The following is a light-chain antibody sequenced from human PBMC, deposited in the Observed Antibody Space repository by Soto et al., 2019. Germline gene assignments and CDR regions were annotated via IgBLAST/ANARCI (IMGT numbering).Light chain of an antibody. CDR1: SSDIGTYKY. J-gene: IGLJ2*01. CDR3: SSYAPRSTLI. V-gene: IGLV2-8*01. CDR2: DVT. Sequence: QSALTQPPSASGSPGPSVTITCTGNSSDIGTYKYVSWYQQHPGQAPTLIIYDVTERPSGVPDRFSGSKSGNTASLTVSGLRAEDEADYFCSSYAPRSTLIFGGGTKLTVL.